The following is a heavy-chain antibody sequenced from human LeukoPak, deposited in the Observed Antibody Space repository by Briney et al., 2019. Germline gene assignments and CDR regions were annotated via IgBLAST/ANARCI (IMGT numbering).Heavy chain of an antibody. CDR2: IKQDGSEK. CDR1: GFTFSSYW. J-gene: IGHJ6*03. Sequence: PGGSLRLSCAASGFTFSSYWMSWVRQAPGKGLEWVANIKQDGSEKYYVDSVKGRFTISRDNAKNSLYLQMNSQRAEDTAVYYCARGGYCSGGSCRNYYMDVWGKGTTVTVSS. V-gene: IGHV3-7*01. D-gene: IGHD2-15*01. CDR3: ARGGYCSGGSCRNYYMDV.